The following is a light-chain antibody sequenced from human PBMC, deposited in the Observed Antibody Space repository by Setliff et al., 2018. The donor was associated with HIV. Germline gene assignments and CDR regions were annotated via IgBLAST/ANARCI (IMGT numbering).Light chain of an antibody. CDR3: FLSYSAARRV. J-gene: IGLJ3*02. CDR2: DTN. V-gene: IGLV7-46*01. CDR1: TGAVTGGHY. Sequence: QAVVTQEPSLTVSPGGTVTLTCGSSTGAVTGGHYPYWFQQKPGQAPRTLIYDTNNKHSWTPARFSGPLLGGKAALTLSGAQPEDEAAYYCFLSYSAARRVFGGGTKVTVL.